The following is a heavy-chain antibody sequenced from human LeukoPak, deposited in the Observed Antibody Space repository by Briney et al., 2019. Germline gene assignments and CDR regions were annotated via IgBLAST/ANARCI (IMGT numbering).Heavy chain of an antibody. Sequence: GRSLRLSCVASGFTLDRYAMHWVRQAPGKGLEWVAGFSLDTDRIDYADSVKGRFTVSKDDAKKTLYLQMNNLRTEDTALYFCTKDITPRGADVWGQGTTVTVSS. CDR3: TKDITPRGADV. CDR1: GFTLDRYA. V-gene: IGHV3-9*01. D-gene: IGHD4/OR15-4a*01. CDR2: FSLDTDRI. J-gene: IGHJ6*02.